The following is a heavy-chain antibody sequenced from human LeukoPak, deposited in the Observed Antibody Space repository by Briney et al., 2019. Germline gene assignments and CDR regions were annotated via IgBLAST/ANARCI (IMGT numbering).Heavy chain of an antibody. CDR1: GYIFTSYA. D-gene: IGHD3-22*01. Sequence: GASVKVSCKASGYIFTSYAMSWVRQAPGQGLEWMGWINTNTGNPTYAQGFTGRFVFSLDTSVSTAYLQISSLKAEDTAVYYCAVSPRTYDSSGYLPYWGQGTLVTVSS. CDR3: AVSPRTYDSSGYLPY. CDR2: INTNTGNP. V-gene: IGHV7-4-1*02. J-gene: IGHJ4*02.